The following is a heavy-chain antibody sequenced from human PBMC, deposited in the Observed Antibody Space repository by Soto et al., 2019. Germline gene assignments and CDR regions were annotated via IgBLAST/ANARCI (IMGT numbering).Heavy chain of an antibody. CDR1: GDYITNNKL. J-gene: IGHJ4*02. CDR3: ARVYGDYLDY. CDR2: IYHSGST. V-gene: IGHV4-4*02. D-gene: IGHD4-17*01. Sequence: PSETLSLTCAVSGDYITNNKLWTWVRQPPGKGLEWIGEIYHSGSTHYNPSLKSRLTISVDNSKNQFSLKLSSVTAADTAVYYCARVYGDYLDYWGQGTLVTVSS.